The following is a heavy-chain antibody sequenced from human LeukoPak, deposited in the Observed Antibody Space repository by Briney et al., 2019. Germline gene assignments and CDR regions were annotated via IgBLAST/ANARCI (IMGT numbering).Heavy chain of an antibody. J-gene: IGHJ4*02. CDR2: INCSGST. CDR3: TRGPRIQLWFAY. D-gene: IGHD5-18*01. V-gene: IGHV4-31*03. Sequence: SETLSLTCTVSGGSISSAGYYWSWIRQHPGKGLEWIGYINCSGSTYYNPSLKSRVTISVDTSKNQFSLKLNSVTAGDTAVYYCTRGPRIQLWFAYWGQGTLVTVSS. CDR1: GGSISSAGYY.